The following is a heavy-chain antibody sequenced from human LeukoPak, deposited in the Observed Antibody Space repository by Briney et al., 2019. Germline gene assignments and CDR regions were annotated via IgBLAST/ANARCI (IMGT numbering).Heavy chain of an antibody. J-gene: IGHJ4*02. CDR3: ARVPPYGSGSYWAHDY. CDR2: IYYSGST. V-gene: IGHV4-59*01. Sequence: PSETLSLTCTVSGASISSYYWSWIRQPPGKGLEWIGYIYYSGSTNYNPSLKSRVTISVDTPKNQFSLKLSSVTAADTAVYYCARVPPYGSGSYWAHDYWGQGTLVTVSS. CDR1: GASISSYY. D-gene: IGHD3-10*01.